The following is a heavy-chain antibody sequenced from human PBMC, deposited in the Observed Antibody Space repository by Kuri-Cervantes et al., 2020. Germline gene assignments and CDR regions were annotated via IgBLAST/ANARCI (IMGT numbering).Heavy chain of an antibody. CDR2: IYHSGST. J-gene: IGHJ6*03. CDR1: GYSISSGYF. Sequence: SETLSLTCAVFGYSISSGYFWGGIRQPQGKGLEWIGSIYHSGSTYYNPSLKSRVTISVDTSKNQFSLKLSSVTAADTAVYYCARGYDYYGSGSYGVYYYYYMDVWGKGTTVTVSS. D-gene: IGHD3-10*01. V-gene: IGHV4-38-2*01. CDR3: ARGYDYYGSGSYGVYYYYYMDV.